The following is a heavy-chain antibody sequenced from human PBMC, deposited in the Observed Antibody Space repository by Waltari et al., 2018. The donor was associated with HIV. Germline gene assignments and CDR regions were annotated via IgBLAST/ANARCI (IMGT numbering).Heavy chain of an antibody. J-gene: IGHJ3*02. Sequence: QLQLQESGPGLVKPSETLSLTCTVSGGSISSSSYYWGWIRQPPGKGLEWIGSIYYSGSTYYNPSLKSRVTISVDTSKNQFSLKLSSVTAADTAVYYCATPYYDILTGFQGAFDIWGQGTMVTVSS. CDR2: IYYSGST. CDR1: GGSISSSSYY. CDR3: ATPYYDILTGFQGAFDI. V-gene: IGHV4-39*01. D-gene: IGHD3-9*01.